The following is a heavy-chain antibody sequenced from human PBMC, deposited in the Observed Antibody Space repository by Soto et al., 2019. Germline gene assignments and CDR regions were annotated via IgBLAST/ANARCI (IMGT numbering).Heavy chain of an antibody. CDR1: GYTFSDYI. D-gene: IGHD6-13*01. CDR2: FSDYNGNT. V-gene: IGHV1-18*01. Sequence: QVQLVQSGAELKKPGASVKISCKASGYTFSDYIITWVRQAPGQGLEWMGWFSDYNGNTNYARKFLGRVSMTTDTSTSTAYLELKSLTSDDTAVYYCARDSLTYSSPFDYWGQGTLITVSS. J-gene: IGHJ4*01. CDR3: ARDSLTYSSPFDY.